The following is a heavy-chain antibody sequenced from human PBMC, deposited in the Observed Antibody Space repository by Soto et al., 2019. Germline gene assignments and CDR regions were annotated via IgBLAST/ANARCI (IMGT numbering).Heavy chain of an antibody. J-gene: IGHJ6*02. CDR1: GFIFGDYY. CDR2: ISSTTGTI. CDR3: ARVGQDYYYGVDV. V-gene: IGHV3-11*01. Sequence: GGSLRLSCAASGFIFGDYYMSWIRQAPGKGLEWVSYISSTTGTIYYADSVKGRFTISRDNARNSLYLQMDSLRAEDTAVYYCARVGQDYYYGVDVWGQGTTVTV.